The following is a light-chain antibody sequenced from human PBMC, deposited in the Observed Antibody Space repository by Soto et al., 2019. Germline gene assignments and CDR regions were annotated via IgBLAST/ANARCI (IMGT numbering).Light chain of an antibody. CDR2: EVS. Sequence: QSALTQPPSASGSPGQSVTISCTGTSSDVGGDNYVSWYQQHPGKAPKLMIYEVSKRPSGVPDRFSGSKSGNTASLTVSGLQDEDEADYYCSSYAGSLYVFGTGTKLTLL. V-gene: IGLV2-8*01. CDR1: SSDVGGDNY. J-gene: IGLJ1*01. CDR3: SSYAGSLYV.